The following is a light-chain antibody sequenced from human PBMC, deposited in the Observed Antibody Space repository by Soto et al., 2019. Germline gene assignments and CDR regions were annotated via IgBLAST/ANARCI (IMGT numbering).Light chain of an antibody. CDR1: QSISSW. CDR3: QQYDSYAWT. CDR2: DAS. J-gene: IGKJ1*01. Sequence: DIQMTHSPSILSASVGDRVTTTCRASQSISSWLAWYQQKPGKAPKLLIYDASSLESGVPSRFSGIGSGTEFTLTITSLQPDDFATYHCQQYDSYAWTFGQGTKVEIK. V-gene: IGKV1-5*01.